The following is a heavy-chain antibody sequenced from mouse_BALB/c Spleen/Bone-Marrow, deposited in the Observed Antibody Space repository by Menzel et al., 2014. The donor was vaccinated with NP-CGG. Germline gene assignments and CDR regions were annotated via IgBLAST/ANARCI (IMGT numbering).Heavy chain of an antibody. V-gene: IGHV5-17*02. Sequence: VQLQQSGGGLVQPGGSRKLSCAASGFTFSSFGMHWVRQAPEKGLEWVAYISSGSSTIYYADTVKGRFTISRDNPKNTLFLQMTSLMSEDTAMYYCASLLPGYYVMDYWGQGTSVTVSS. J-gene: IGHJ4*01. CDR2: ISSGSSTI. CDR1: GFTFSSFG. CDR3: ASLLPGYYVMDY.